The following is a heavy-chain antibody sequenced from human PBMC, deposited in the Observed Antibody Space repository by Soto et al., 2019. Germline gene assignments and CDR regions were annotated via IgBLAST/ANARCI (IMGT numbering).Heavy chain of an antibody. CDR1: GFTFDDYA. J-gene: IGHJ4*02. CDR2: ISWNSGSI. V-gene: IGHV3-9*01. Sequence: GGSLRLSCAASGFTFDDYAMHWVRQAPGKGLEWVSGISWNSGSIGYADSVKGRFTISRDNAKNSLYLQMNSLRAEDTALYYCAKADDSSGYPSDYWGQGTLVTVSS. D-gene: IGHD3-22*01. CDR3: AKADDSSGYPSDY.